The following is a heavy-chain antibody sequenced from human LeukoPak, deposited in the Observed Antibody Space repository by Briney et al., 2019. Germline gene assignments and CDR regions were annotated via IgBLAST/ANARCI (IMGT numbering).Heavy chain of an antibody. V-gene: IGHV3-21*01. CDR3: ARENRNYFHTSGHIRGAFDI. CDR1: GFTFGSYS. J-gene: IGHJ3*02. CDR2: ISSMSSYI. D-gene: IGHD3-22*01. Sequence: GGSLRLSCAASGFTFGSYSMNWVRQAPGKGLGWVSSISSMSSYIYYADSVKGRFTISRDNARDSLYLQMNTLRAEDTAVYYCARENRNYFHTSGHIRGAFDIWGQGTMVTVSS.